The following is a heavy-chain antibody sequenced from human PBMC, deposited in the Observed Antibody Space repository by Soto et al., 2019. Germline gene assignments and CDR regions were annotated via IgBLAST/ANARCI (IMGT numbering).Heavy chain of an antibody. CDR2: TYYRSKWYN. J-gene: IGHJ5*02. D-gene: IGHD2-15*01. V-gene: IGHV6-1*01. CDR3: ARGLYCSGGSCYAGYNWFDP. CDR1: GDSVSSNSAA. Sequence: SQTLSLTCAISGDSVSSNSAAWNWIRQSPSRGLEWLGRTYYRSKWYNDYAVSVKSRITINPDTSKNQFSLQLNSVTPEDTAVYYCARGLYCSGGSCYAGYNWFDPWGQGTLVTVS.